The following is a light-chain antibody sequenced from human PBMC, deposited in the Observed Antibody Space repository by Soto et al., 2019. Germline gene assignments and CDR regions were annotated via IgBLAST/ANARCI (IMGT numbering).Light chain of an antibody. J-gene: IGLJ1*01. CDR3: SSYTSSSTFYV. CDR1: SSDFGGYNY. V-gene: IGLV2-14*01. CDR2: DVS. Sequence: QSALTQPASVSGSPGQSITISCTGTSSDFGGYNYVSWYQRHPGKAPKLMIYDVSNRPSGVSNRFSGSKSGNTASLTISGLQAEDEADYYCSSYTSSSTFYVFGTGTKVTVL.